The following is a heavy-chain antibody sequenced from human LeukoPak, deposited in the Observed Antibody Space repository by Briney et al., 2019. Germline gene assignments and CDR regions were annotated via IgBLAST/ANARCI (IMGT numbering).Heavy chain of an antibody. V-gene: IGHV3-21*04. CDR2: ITSSGTYI. CDR1: GFTFNNYN. Sequence: GGSLRLSCAASGFTFNNYNMNWVRQAPGKALEWVSSITSSGTYIFHADSVKGRFTISRDNSKNTLYLQMNSLRAEDTAVYYCAKDSRYYYDSSGYYSVWGQGTLVTVSS. CDR3: AKDSRYYYDSSGYYSV. D-gene: IGHD3-22*01. J-gene: IGHJ4*02.